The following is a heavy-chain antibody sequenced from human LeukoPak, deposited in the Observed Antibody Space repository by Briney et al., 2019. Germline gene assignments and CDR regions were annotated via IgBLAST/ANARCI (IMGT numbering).Heavy chain of an antibody. V-gene: IGHV4-4*07. D-gene: IGHD2-2*02. CDR2: IYTSGST. J-gene: IGHJ6*03. Sequence: SETLSLTCTVSGGSISSYYWNWIRQPAGKGLEWIGRIYTSGSTNYNPSLKSRVTMSVDTSKNQFSLKLTSVTAADTAVYYCASSQYPYYYYYMDVWGKGTTVTVSS. CDR1: GGSISSYY. CDR3: ASSQYPYYYYYMDV.